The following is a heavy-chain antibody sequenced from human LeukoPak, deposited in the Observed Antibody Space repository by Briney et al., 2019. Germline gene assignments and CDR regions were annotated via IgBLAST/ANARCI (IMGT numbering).Heavy chain of an antibody. J-gene: IGHJ4*02. V-gene: IGHV3-7*01. Sequence: GGSLRLSCAASGFTFSDYWMSWVRQAPGKGLEWVANIKEDGSEKYYVDSVKGRFTISRDNAKNSLYLQMNSLRAEDTAVYYCAGEPDYVDYWGQGTLVTVSA. CDR1: GFTFSDYW. CDR2: IKEDGSEK. CDR3: AGEPDYVDY.